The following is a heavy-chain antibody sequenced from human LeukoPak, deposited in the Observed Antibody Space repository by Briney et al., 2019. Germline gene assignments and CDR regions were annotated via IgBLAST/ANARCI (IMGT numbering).Heavy chain of an antibody. CDR2: ISSSGGTI. CDR1: GFTFSSYS. D-gene: IGHD5-12*01. J-gene: IGHJ3*01. CDR3: ARDSGACRGCAFDV. V-gene: IGHV3-48*02. Sequence: GGSLRLSCAASGFTFSSYSMNWVRQAPGKGLEWVSYISSSGGTIYYADSVKGRFTISRDNAKNSLYLQMNSLRDEDTAVFYCARDSGACRGCAFDVWGHGTMVTVSS.